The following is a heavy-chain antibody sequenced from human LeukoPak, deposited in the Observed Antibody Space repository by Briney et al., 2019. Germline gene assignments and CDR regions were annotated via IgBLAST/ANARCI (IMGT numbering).Heavy chain of an antibody. V-gene: IGHV3-7*01. Sequence: PGGSLRLSCAASGFRFSTFWMSWVRQAPGKGLDWVANINQNGGVKHYADSVKGRFTISRDNAKNSLYLQMTSLRADDTAVCYCATSDDAAGTSWGQGTLVTVSS. CDR3: ATSDDAAGTS. CDR1: GFRFSTFW. CDR2: INQNGGVK. D-gene: IGHD6-25*01. J-gene: IGHJ5*02.